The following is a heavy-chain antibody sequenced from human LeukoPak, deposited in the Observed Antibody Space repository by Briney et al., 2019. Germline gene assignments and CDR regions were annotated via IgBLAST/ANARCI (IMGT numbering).Heavy chain of an antibody. CDR3: ARQGLSVRGVKSYYYGMDV. Sequence: GGSLRLSCAASGFTFSSYGMHWVRQAPGKGLEWVAVIWYDGSNKYYADSVKGRFTISRDNSKNTLYLQMNSLRAEDTAVYYCARQGLSVRGVKSYYYGMDVWGQGTTVTVSS. V-gene: IGHV3-33*01. J-gene: IGHJ6*02. CDR2: IWYDGSNK. CDR1: GFTFSSYG. D-gene: IGHD3-10*01.